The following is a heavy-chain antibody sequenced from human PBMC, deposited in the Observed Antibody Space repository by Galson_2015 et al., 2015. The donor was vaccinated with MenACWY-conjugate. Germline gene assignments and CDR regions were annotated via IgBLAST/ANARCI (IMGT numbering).Heavy chain of an antibody. CDR1: GFTFSSYG. V-gene: IGHV3-30*18. Sequence: SLRLSCAASGFTFSSYGMHWVRQAPGKGLEWVAVISYDGSNKYYADSVKGRFTISRDNSKNTLYLQMNSLRAEDTAVYYCAKASDISTGYFDYWGQGTLVTVSS. CDR2: ISYDGSNK. CDR3: AKASDISTGYFDY. D-gene: IGHD3-9*01. J-gene: IGHJ4*02.